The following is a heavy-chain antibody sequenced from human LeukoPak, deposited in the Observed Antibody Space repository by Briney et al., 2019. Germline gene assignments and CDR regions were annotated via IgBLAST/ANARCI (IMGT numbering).Heavy chain of an antibody. V-gene: IGHV3-30-3*01. J-gene: IGHJ4*02. CDR3: ARDWGQRGVGATLAN. CDR2: ISHDGSES. CDR1: GFTFSSHA. D-gene: IGHD1-26*01. Sequence: PGGFLRLSCAASGFTFSSHAMVWVRQAPGKGLEWVSFISHDGSESFHTESVKGRFTISRDNFKNTVDLQVSGLKEEDTAVYYCARDWGQRGVGATLANWGQGTLVIVSS.